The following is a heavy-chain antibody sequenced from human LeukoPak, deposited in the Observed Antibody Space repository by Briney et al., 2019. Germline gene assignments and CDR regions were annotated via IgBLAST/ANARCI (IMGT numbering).Heavy chain of an antibody. D-gene: IGHD5-24*01. Sequence: GRSLRLYCAASGFTFDDYAMHWVRQAPGKGLEWVSGISWNSGSIGYADSVKGRFTISRDNAKNSLYLQMNSLRAEDTALYYCARRRVGGDGYNQADYYFDYWGQGTLVTVSS. CDR2: ISWNSGSI. CDR1: GFTFDDYA. V-gene: IGHV3-9*01. CDR3: ARRRVGGDGYNQADYYFDY. J-gene: IGHJ4*02.